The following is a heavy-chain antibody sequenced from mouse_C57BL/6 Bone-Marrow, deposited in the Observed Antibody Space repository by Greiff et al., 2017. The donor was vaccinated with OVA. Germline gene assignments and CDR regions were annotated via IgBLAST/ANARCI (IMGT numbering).Heavy chain of an antibody. Sequence: EVKLMESEGGLVQPGSSMKLSCTASGFTFSDYYMAWVRQVPEKGLEWVANINYDGSSTYYLDSLKSRFIISRDNAKNILYLQMSSLKSEDTATSSCATWFYAMDYWGQGTSVTVSS. CDR2: INYDGSST. V-gene: IGHV5-16*01. CDR3: ATWFYAMDY. J-gene: IGHJ4*01. CDR1: GFTFSDYY. D-gene: IGHD1-1*02.